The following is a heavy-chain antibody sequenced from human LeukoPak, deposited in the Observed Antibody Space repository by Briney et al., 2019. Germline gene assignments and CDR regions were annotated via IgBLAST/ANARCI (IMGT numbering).Heavy chain of an antibody. CDR3: ARDSQQWLVPFGY. J-gene: IGHJ4*02. Sequence: GGSLRLSCAASGFTFSSYEMNWVRQAPGKGLEWVSYISSSGSTIYYADSVKGRFTISRDNAKNSLYLQMNSLRAEDTAVYYCARDSQQWLVPFGYWGQGTLVTVSS. CDR2: ISSSGSTI. CDR1: GFTFSSYE. D-gene: IGHD6-19*01. V-gene: IGHV3-48*03.